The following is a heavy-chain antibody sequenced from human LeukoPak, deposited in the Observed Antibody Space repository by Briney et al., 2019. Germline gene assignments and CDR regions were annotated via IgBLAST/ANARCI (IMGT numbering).Heavy chain of an antibody. CDR2: IYYSGST. Sequence: PSETLSLTCTVSGGSLSSYYWSWIRQPPRKGLEWIGYIYYSGSTNYNPSLKSRVTISVDTSKNQFSLKLSSVTAADTAVYYCARDWWSGYFRAFDIWGQGTMVTVSS. CDR3: ARDWWSGYFRAFDI. CDR1: GGSLSSYY. V-gene: IGHV4-59*01. D-gene: IGHD3-3*01. J-gene: IGHJ3*02.